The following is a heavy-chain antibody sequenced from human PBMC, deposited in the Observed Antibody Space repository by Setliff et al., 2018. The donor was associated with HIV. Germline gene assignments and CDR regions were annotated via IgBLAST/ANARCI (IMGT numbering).Heavy chain of an antibody. D-gene: IGHD2-2*01. CDR1: GFTFSSYV. CDR2: IWYDGSNH. Sequence: PGESLKISCEASGFTFSSYVMHWVRQAPGKGLEWVAVIWYDGSNHYYADSVKGRFTISRDNSKSTLYLQMNSLRAEDTAVYYCARRTYGQSRDVFDIWGQGTTVTVSS. V-gene: IGHV3-33*01. J-gene: IGHJ3*02. CDR3: ARRTYGQSRDVFDI.